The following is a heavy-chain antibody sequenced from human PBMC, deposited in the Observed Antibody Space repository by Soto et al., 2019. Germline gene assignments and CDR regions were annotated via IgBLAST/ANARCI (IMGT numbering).Heavy chain of an antibody. J-gene: IGHJ6*02. V-gene: IGHV4-61*01. D-gene: IGHD6-19*01. CDR2: IYYSGST. Sequence: SETLSLTCTVSGGSVSSGSYYWSWIRQPPGKGLEWIGYIYYSGSTNYNPSLKSRVTISVDTFKNQFSLKLSSVTAADTAVYYCARAYSSGWYAPHYYYGMDVWGQGTTVTVSS. CDR3: ARAYSSGWYAPHYYYGMDV. CDR1: GGSVSSGSYY.